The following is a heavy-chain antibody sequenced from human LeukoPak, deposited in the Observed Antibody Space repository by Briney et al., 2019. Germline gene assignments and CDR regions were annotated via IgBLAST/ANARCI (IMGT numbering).Heavy chain of an antibody. CDR2: IDGSGDSR. Sequence: GGSLRLSCAASGLTFNNFPMGWVRQAPGKGLEWVSFIDGSGDSRYYGGPVKGRFTPSRDNSKSVLFLQMNSLRVDDTAVYYCTKRDSSGYFHFDNWGQGTLVTVSS. CDR1: GLTFNNFP. D-gene: IGHD3-22*01. V-gene: IGHV3-23*01. J-gene: IGHJ4*02. CDR3: TKRDSSGYFHFDN.